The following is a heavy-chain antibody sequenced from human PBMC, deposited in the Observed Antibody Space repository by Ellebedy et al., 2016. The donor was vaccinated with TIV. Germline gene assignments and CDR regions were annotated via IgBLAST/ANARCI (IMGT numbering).Heavy chain of an antibody. J-gene: IGHJ4*02. V-gene: IGHV4-61*05. Sequence: MPSETLSLTCTVSGGSISSSSYYWGWIRQPPGKGLEWIGYIYYSGSTNYNPSLKSRVTIAVDTSKKQISLKLSSVTAADTAVYYCARSSGWDRFDYWGQGTLVTVSS. CDR1: GGSISSSSYY. CDR2: IYYSGST. CDR3: ARSSGWDRFDY. D-gene: IGHD6-19*01.